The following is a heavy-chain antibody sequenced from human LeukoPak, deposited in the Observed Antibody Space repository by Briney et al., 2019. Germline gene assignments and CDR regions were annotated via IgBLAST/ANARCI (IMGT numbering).Heavy chain of an antibody. D-gene: IGHD6-19*01. J-gene: IGHJ4*02. CDR1: GGSISSSSYY. V-gene: IGHV4-39*01. CDR3: ARHGTPITEQWLAPFPHNYFDY. Sequence: SETLSLTCTVSGGSISSSSYYWGWIRQPPGKGLEWIGSIYYSGSTYYNPSLKSRVTISVDTSKNQFSLKLSSVTAADTAVYYCARHGTPITEQWLAPFPHNYFDYWGQGTLVTVSS. CDR2: IYYSGST.